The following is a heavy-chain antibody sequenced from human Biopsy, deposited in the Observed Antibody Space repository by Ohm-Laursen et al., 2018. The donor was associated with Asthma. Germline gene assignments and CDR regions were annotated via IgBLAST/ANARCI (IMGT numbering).Heavy chain of an antibody. Sequence: SLRLSCTASGFTFSNYGMHWVRQAPGKGLDWVAVISFDGSNKNYTDSVKGRFTISRDNSRNTLHLQMNSLGAEDTAVYYCAKDVFPGWELRRGPDYWGQGTLVTVSS. V-gene: IGHV3-30*18. CDR1: GFTFSNYG. CDR2: ISFDGSNK. D-gene: IGHD1-26*01. CDR3: AKDVFPGWELRRGPDY. J-gene: IGHJ4*02.